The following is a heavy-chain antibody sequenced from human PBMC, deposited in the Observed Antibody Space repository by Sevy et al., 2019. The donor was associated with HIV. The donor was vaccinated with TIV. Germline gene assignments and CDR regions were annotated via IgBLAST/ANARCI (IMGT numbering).Heavy chain of an antibody. D-gene: IGHD3-22*01. CDR2: IWYDGSNK. J-gene: IGHJ4*02. V-gene: IGHV3-33*01. CDR3: ARDPYDSSGFPFDY. Sequence: GRSLRLSCAASGFTFSSYGMHWVRQAPGKGLEWVAVIWYDGSNKYYADSVKGRFTISRDNSKNTLYLQMNSLRAEDTAVYYCARDPYDSSGFPFDYWGQGTLVTVSS. CDR1: GFTFSSYG.